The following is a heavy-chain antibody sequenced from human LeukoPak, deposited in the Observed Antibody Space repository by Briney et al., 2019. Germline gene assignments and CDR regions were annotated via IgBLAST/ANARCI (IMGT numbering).Heavy chain of an antibody. CDR3: ATSGYGDSADAFDI. J-gene: IGHJ3*02. CDR2: IKQDGSEK. D-gene: IGHD4-17*01. Sequence: PGGSLRLSCAASGFTFSSYWMSWVRQAPGKGLEWVANIKQDGSEKYYVDSVKGRSTISRDNAKNSLYLQMNSLRAEDTAVYYCATSGYGDSADAFDIWGQGTMVTVSS. V-gene: IGHV3-7*03. CDR1: GFTFSSYW.